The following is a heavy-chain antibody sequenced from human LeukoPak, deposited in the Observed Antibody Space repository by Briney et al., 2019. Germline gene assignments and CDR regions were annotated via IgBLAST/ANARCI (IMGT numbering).Heavy chain of an antibody. Sequence: GGSLRLSCAASGFSFSSYAMSWVRQAPGKRLEWVSTISGSGGSTYYADSVKGRFSISRDNSKNTLYLQMHSLRAEDTALYYCAKEQYGSGWYYFDYWGQGTLVTVSS. D-gene: IGHD6-19*01. J-gene: IGHJ4*02. CDR3: AKEQYGSGWYYFDY. V-gene: IGHV3-23*01. CDR1: GFSFSSYA. CDR2: ISGSGGST.